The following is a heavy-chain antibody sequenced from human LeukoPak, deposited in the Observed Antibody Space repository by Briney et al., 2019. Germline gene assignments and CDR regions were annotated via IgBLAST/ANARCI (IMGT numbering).Heavy chain of an antibody. V-gene: IGHV4-59*01. J-gene: IGHJ3*02. CDR3: VRVGGSPLGALGI. CDR1: GGSIRSYD. Sequence: SETLSLTCIVSGGSIRSYDWSWIRQPPGKGLEWIGYMSYTGSTNYNPSLKSRVTMSGDTPKNQFSLKLTSVTAADTAVYYCVRVGGSPLGALGIWGQGTMVTVSS. D-gene: IGHD1-14*01. CDR2: MSYTGST.